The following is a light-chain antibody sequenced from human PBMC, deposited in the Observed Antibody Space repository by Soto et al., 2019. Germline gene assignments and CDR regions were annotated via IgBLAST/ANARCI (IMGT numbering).Light chain of an antibody. V-gene: IGLV2-23*01. Sequence: QSVLTQPASVSESPGQSITISCTGTSSDVGSHNLVSWYQQYSGKAPKLIIFEASKRPSGVSNRFSGSKSGSTASLTISGLQAEDEADYYCCSNADGSTYVFGTGTQLTVL. CDR2: EAS. CDR1: SSDVGSHNL. CDR3: CSNADGSTYV. J-gene: IGLJ1*01.